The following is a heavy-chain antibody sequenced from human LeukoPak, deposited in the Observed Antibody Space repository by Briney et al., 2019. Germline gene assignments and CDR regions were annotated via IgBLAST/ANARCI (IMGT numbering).Heavy chain of an antibody. CDR2: ISTSSSYI. V-gene: IGHV3-21*01. J-gene: IGHJ4*02. CDR1: GFTFSSYS. Sequence: GGSLRLSCAASGFTFSSYSMNWVRQAPGKGLEWVSSISTSSSYIHYADSVKGRFTISRDNAKNSLYLQMNSLRAEDTAVYYCARDENYYDSSGYYYGGGFDYWGQGTLVTVSS. D-gene: IGHD3-22*01. CDR3: ARDENYYDSSGYYYGGGFDY.